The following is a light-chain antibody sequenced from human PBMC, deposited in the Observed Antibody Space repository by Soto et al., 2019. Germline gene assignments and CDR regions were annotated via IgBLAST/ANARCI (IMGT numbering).Light chain of an antibody. J-gene: IGKJ4*01. V-gene: IGKV3-20*01. CDR2: GAS. CDR1: QSVSSSY. Sequence: EIVLTQSPGTLSLSPGERATLSCRASQSVSSSYLAWYQQKPGQAPRLLIYGASSRATGIPDRFSGSGSGTDFPLTISRPEPEDFAGYYCQQYGSSLLTFGGGTKVEIK. CDR3: QQYGSSLLT.